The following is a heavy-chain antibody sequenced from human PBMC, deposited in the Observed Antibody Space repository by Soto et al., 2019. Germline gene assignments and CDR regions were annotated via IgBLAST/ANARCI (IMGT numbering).Heavy chain of an antibody. CDR1: GGSISSGGYY. V-gene: IGHV4-31*03. CDR3: ARARTQAYYEFWSGYPDP. D-gene: IGHD3-3*01. CDR2: IYYSGST. Sequence: QVQLQESGPGLVKPSQTLSLTCTVSGGSISSGGYYWSWIRQHPGKGLEWIGYIYYSGSTYYNPSLKSRVTISVDTSKNQLSLKLSSVTAADTAVYYCARARTQAYYEFWSGYPDPWGQGTLVTVSS. J-gene: IGHJ5*02.